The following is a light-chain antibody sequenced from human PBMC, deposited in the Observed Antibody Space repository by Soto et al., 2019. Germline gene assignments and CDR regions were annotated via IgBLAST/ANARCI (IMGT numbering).Light chain of an antibody. CDR1: QSVGSF. Sequence: EIVMTQSPAALSLSPGERATLSCGASQSVGSFLAWYQQKPGQAPRLLIYAASNRATGIPARFSGSGSGTDFTLTISSLEPEDFAVYYCLQRSNWPWTFGQGTKVDI. CDR3: LQRSNWPWT. J-gene: IGKJ1*01. V-gene: IGKV3-11*01. CDR2: AAS.